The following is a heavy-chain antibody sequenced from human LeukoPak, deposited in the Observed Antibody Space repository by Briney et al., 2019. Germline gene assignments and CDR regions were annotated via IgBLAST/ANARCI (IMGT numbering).Heavy chain of an antibody. CDR2: IYRGGPT. Sequence: PGRSLRLSWAVSAPTVINGYMSWVRHAAGEGREWVSAIYRGGPTSSADSVKGRFNISRGNSKNTPQRRLHSLRAEDTAVYFCAGASSERVGVEATLFHLWGRGTL. CDR1: APTVINGY. D-gene: IGHD5-12*01. V-gene: IGHV3-66*01. J-gene: IGHJ4*02. CDR3: AGASSERVGVEATLFHL.